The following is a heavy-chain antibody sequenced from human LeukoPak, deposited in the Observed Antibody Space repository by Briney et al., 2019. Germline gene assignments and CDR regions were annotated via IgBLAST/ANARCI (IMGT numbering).Heavy chain of an antibody. CDR3: AISPPLVTICFYYFMDV. CDR1: GGTLTSYV. J-gene: IGHJ6*03. Sequence: ASVKVSCKASGGTLTSYVLNWVRQAPGQGPEWLGGFIPTFGTTNYAQRFHDRVTITTDKFTNTAYLELSSLRSEDTAVYYCAISPPLVTICFYYFMDVWGTGTTVTISS. CDR2: FIPTFGTT. D-gene: IGHD4-11*01. V-gene: IGHV1-69*05.